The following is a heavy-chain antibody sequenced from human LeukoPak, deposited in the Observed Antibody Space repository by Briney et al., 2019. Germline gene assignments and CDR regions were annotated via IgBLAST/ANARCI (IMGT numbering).Heavy chain of an antibody. CDR2: IYHSGST. J-gene: IGHJ6*03. D-gene: IGHD3-10*01. CDR1: GGSISSGYY. CDR3: ARGQRFSASSFNYYMDV. V-gene: IGHV4-38-2*01. Sequence: PSETLSLTCAVSGGSISSGYYWGWIRQSPGKGLEWIGMIYHSGSTYYNPSLKSRVTISIDTSKNQFSLKLSSVTAADTAVYYCARGQRFSASSFNYYMDVWGKGTTVTVSS.